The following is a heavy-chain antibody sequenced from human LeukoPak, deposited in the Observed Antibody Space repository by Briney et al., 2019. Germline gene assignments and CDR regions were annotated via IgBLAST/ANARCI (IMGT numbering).Heavy chain of an antibody. V-gene: IGHV4-34*01. CDR3: AREVCSSTSCYRLGY. D-gene: IGHD2-2*01. CDR2: INHSVST. Sequence: SETLSLTCAVYGGSFSGYYWSWIRQPPGKGLEWIGEINHSVSTNYNPSLKSRGTISVDTSKNQFSLKLSSVTAADTAVYYCAREVCSSTSCYRLGYWGQGTLVTVSS. J-gene: IGHJ4*02. CDR1: GGSFSGYY.